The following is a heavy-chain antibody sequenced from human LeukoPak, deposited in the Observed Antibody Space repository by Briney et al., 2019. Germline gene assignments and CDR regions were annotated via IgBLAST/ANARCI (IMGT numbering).Heavy chain of an antibody. V-gene: IGHV3-48*01. CDR3: VRGQTSLDNWFDP. J-gene: IGHJ5*02. Sequence: MNXVXQAPXXXXXXXSYIRPTDGTTHYTDAVEGRFTISRDNVKNSLSLQMTSLRVDDSAIYYCVRGQTSLDNWFDPWGQGTLVIVSS. CDR2: IRPTDGTT.